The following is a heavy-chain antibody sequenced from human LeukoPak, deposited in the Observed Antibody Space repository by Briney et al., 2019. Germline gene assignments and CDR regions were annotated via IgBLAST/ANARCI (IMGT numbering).Heavy chain of an antibody. D-gene: IGHD2-21*01. CDR1: GYTFTNYW. Sequence: GESLKISCEASGYTFTNYWIGWVRQMPGKGLEWMGIIYPGDSATRYSPSFQGQVTISADKSISTAYLQWSSLKASDTATYYCARPYCDGNRCHTAFEYWGQGTLVTVSS. CDR3: ARPYCDGNRCHTAFEY. CDR2: IYPGDSAT. J-gene: IGHJ4*02. V-gene: IGHV5-51*01.